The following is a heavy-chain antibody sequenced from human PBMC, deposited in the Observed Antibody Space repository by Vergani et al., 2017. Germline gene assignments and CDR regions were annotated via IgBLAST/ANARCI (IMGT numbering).Heavy chain of an antibody. J-gene: IGHJ4*02. CDR1: GYTFTGYY. V-gene: IGHV1-2*02. D-gene: IGHD2-15*01. CDR3: ARGSGYCSGGSCYDFLDY. CDR2: INPNSGGT. Sequence: QVQLVQSGAEVKKPGASVKVSCKASGYTFTGYYMHWVRQAPGQGLEWMGWINPNSGGTKYEQKIQGRVNMTRDTSIITAYMELSRLRSDDTAVYYCARGSGYCSGGSCYDFLDYWGQGTLVTVSS.